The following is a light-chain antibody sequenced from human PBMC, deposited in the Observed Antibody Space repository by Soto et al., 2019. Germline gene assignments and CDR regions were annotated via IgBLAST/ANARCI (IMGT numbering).Light chain of an antibody. Sequence: DIQVTQSPSTLSASVGDRVTITCRASQSISSHLAWYRQKPGKAPNLLIFETSNLHVGVTSRISASGTGTEFTLTITNLQPDDFATYYCLQYDKSSPYTFGQGTNLEI. CDR3: LQYDKSSPYT. J-gene: IGKJ2*01. CDR2: ETS. CDR1: QSISSH. V-gene: IGKV1-5*03.